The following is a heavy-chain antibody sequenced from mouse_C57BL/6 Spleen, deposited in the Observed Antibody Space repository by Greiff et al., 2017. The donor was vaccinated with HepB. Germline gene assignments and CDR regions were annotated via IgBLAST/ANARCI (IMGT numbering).Heavy chain of an antibody. V-gene: IGHV1-52*01. CDR1: GYTFTSYW. CDR2: IDPSDSET. Sequence: QVQLQQPGAELVRPGSSVKLSCKASGYTFTSYWMHWVKQRPIQGLEWIGNIDPSDSETHYNQKFKDKATLTVDKSSSTAYMQLSSLTSADSAVFYGAGWSEDSWLAYWGQGTLVTVSA. CDR3: AGWSEDSWLAY. J-gene: IGHJ3*01.